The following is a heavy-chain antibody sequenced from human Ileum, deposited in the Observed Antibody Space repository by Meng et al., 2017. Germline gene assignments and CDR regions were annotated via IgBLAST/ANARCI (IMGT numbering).Heavy chain of an antibody. CDR1: GDSFTDYY. J-gene: IGHJ4*02. CDR3: ARRIRGGSYLG. D-gene: IGHD1-26*01. Sequence: QLQLMQWGAGMLKPSENLSLTCNVYGDSFTDYYWNWIRQPPGKGLEWIGEIHYSGSTNYNPSLESRVTISEDTSQKQFSLRLSSVTAADTAVYYCARRIRGGSYLGWGQGTLVTVSS. CDR2: IHYSGST. V-gene: IGHV4-34*01.